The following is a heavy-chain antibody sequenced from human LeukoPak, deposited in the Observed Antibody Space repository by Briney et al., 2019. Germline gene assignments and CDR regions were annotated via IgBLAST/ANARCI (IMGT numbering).Heavy chain of an antibody. Sequence: ASVKVSCKASGYSFSGYYMYWVRQAPGQGLAWMGWIDPNSGDTKYAQKFRGRVTMTRDTSISTAYMELSRLTSDDTAVYYCARGAFQSSAWSTWGLGTLVTVSS. J-gene: IGHJ5*02. CDR1: GYSFSGYY. CDR2: IDPNSGDT. CDR3: ARGAFQSSAWST. D-gene: IGHD6-19*01. V-gene: IGHV1-2*02.